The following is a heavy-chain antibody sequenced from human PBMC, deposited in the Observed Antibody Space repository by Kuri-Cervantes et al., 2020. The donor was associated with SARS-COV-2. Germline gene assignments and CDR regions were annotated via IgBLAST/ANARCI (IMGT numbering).Heavy chain of an antibody. D-gene: IGHD2-2*01. V-gene: IGHV1-69*06. CDR1: GGTFSSYA. J-gene: IGHJ4*02. CDR2: IIPIFGTA. CDR3: ARGYRYCSSTSCPTPYYFDY. Sequence: SVKVSCKASGGTFSSYAISWARQAPGQGLEWMGGIIPIFGTATYAQKFQGRVAITADKSTSTSYMELSSLRAEDTAVYYCARGYRYCSSTSCPTPYYFDYWGQGTLVTVSS.